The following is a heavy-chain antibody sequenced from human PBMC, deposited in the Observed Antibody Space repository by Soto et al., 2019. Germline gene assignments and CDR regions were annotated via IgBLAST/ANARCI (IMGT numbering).Heavy chain of an antibody. D-gene: IGHD3-9*01. CDR3: ARDVGILTGNLYNWLDP. J-gene: IGHJ5*02. Sequence: GGSLRLSCAASGFTFSSYGMHWVRQAPGKGLEGVAVIWYDGSNKYYADSVKGRFTISRDNSKNTLYLQMNSLRAEDTAVYYCARDVGILTGNLYNWLDPWGQGTLVTVSS. V-gene: IGHV3-33*01. CDR2: IWYDGSNK. CDR1: GFTFSSYG.